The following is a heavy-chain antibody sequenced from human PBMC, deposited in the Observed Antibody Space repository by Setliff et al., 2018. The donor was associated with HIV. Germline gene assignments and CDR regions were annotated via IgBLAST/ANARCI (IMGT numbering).Heavy chain of an antibody. CDR3: ARLGDSGSLVGAFDI. J-gene: IGHJ3*02. CDR1: GYSISSGYY. CDR2: IYHSGIT. V-gene: IGHV4-38-2*02. Sequence: SETLSLTCTVSGYSISSGYYWGWIRQPPGKGLEWIGSIYHSGITYYNSSLKSRVTISVDTSKNQFSLNLTSGTAADTAVYYCARLGDSGSLVGAFDIWGQGTMVTVSS. D-gene: IGHD1-26*01.